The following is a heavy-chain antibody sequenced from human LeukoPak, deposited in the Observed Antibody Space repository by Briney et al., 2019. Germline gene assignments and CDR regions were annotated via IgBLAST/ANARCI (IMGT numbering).Heavy chain of an antibody. J-gene: IGHJ3*02. CDR3: AKESGAQWLVSEVGAFDI. D-gene: IGHD6-19*01. V-gene: IGHV3-23*01. CDR1: GFTFSSYA. Sequence: PGGSLRLSCAASGFTFSSYAMSWVRQAPGKGLEWVSATSGSGGSTYYADSVKGRFTISRDNSKNTLYLQMNSLRAEDTAVYYCAKESGAQWLVSEVGAFDIWGQGTMVTVSS. CDR2: TSGSGGST.